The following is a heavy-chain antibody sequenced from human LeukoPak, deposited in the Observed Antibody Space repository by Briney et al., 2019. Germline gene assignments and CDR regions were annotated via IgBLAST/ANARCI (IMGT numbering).Heavy chain of an antibody. CDR2: IYYSGST. V-gene: IGHV4-59*01. CDR3: AREGIEGDFDY. CDR1: GGSISSYY. D-gene: IGHD3-16*01. Sequence: SETLSLTCTVSGGSISSYYWSWIRQPPGKGLEWIGYIYYSGSTNYNPSLKSRVTISVDTSKNQFSLKLSSVTAADTAVYYSAREGIEGDFDYWGQGTLVTVSS. J-gene: IGHJ4*02.